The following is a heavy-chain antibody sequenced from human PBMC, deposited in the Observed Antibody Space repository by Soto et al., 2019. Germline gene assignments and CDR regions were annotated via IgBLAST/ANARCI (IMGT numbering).Heavy chain of an antibody. J-gene: IGHJ4*02. V-gene: IGHV3-9*01. D-gene: IGHD6-19*01. CDR2: ISWNSGSI. Sequence: EVQMVESGGGLVQPGRSLRLSCAASGFTFDDYAMHWVRQAPGKGLEWVSGISWNSGSIGYADSVKGRFTISRDNAKNSLYLQMKSLRAEDTALYYCAKDKTLSGWYAFDYWGQGTLVTVSS. CDR1: GFTFDDYA. CDR3: AKDKTLSGWYAFDY.